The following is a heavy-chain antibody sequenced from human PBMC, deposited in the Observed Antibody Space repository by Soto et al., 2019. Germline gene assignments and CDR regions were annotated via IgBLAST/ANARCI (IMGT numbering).Heavy chain of an antibody. Sequence: QVPLVQSGAEVKKPGASVRVSCKASGYRFISYGISWVRQAPGQGLEWMGWISTYNGKKNNAQTLQGRVTMTTESSTSTAYMELRSLRSDDTAVYYCARRVYSSSSDVGGHALDIWGQGTMVTVSS. V-gene: IGHV1-18*04. CDR2: ISTYNGKK. J-gene: IGHJ3*02. CDR3: ARRVYSSSSDVGGHALDI. D-gene: IGHD6-6*01. CDR1: GYRFISYG.